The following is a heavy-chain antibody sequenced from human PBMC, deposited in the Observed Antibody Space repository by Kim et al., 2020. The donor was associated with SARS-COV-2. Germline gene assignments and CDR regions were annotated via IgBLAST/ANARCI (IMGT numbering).Heavy chain of an antibody. V-gene: IGHV4-39*01. CDR3: ARHRGIRRGTMIVVVVHGMDV. J-gene: IGHJ6*02. Sequence: SETLSLTCTVSGGSISSSSYYWGWIRQPPGKGLEWIGSIYYSGSTYYNPSLKSRVTISVDTSKNQFSLKLSSVTAADTAVYYCARHRGIRRGTMIVVVVHGMDVWGQGTTVTVSS. CDR2: IYYSGST. D-gene: IGHD3-22*01. CDR1: GGSISSSSYY.